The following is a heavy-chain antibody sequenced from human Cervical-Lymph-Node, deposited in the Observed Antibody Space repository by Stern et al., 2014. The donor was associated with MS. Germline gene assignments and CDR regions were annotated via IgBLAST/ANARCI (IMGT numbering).Heavy chain of an antibody. CDR2: IIPIFATT. Sequence: VQLVESGAEVKKPGSSVKVSSNVSGGTFSSYTLNWVRQAPGQGLEWMGGIIPIFATTNYPQRFQGKVTITADGSTSTTYLEVSSLTSEDTAVYYCAREGIPGAGGTFDNWGQGTLVIVSS. D-gene: IGHD1-26*01. V-gene: IGHV1-69*01. J-gene: IGHJ4*02. CDR1: GGTFSSYT. CDR3: AREGIPGAGGTFDN.